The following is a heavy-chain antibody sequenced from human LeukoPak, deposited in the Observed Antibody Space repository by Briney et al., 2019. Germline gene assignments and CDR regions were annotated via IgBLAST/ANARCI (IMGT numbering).Heavy chain of an antibody. V-gene: IGHV4-39*01. Sequence: PSETLSLTCTVSGGSISSSNYYWGWIRQPPGKGLEWIGSIYYSGSTYYNPSLKSRVTSSVDTSKNQFSLKLSSVTAADTAVYYCAAAEYRYRNWFDPWGQGTLVTVSS. J-gene: IGHJ5*02. CDR1: GGSISSSNYY. CDR3: AAAEYRYRNWFDP. CDR2: IYYSGST. D-gene: IGHD5-18*01.